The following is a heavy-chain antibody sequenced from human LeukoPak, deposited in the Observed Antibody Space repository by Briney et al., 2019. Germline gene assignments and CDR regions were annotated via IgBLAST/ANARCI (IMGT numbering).Heavy chain of an antibody. Sequence: ASVKVSCKASGYTFTSYYMHWVRQAPGQGLEWMGIINPSGGSTNYAQKLQGRITMTTDTSTSTAYMELRSLRSDNTAVYYCARDLTRTTTVIDYWGQGTLVTVSS. CDR2: INPSGGST. V-gene: IGHV1-46*01. CDR3: ARDLTRTTTVIDY. D-gene: IGHD4-17*01. CDR1: GYTFTSYY. J-gene: IGHJ4*02.